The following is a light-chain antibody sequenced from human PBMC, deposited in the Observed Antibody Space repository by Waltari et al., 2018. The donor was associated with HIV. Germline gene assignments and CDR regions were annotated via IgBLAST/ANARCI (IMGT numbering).Light chain of an antibody. V-gene: IGKV3-20*01. CDR2: GAA. CDR3: KQYGSSPWT. J-gene: IGKJ1*01. Sequence: EIVLTQSPGTLSLSPGDRATLSCRASQSVSSSYLAWYQQKPGQAPRLLIYGAASRATGIPDRVSGSGSGTDFTLTISRLEPEDFAVYYCKQYGSSPWTFGQGTKVEIK. CDR1: QSVSSSY.